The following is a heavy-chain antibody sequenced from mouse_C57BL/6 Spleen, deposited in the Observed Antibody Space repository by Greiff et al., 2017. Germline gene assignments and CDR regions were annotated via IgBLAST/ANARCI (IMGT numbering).Heavy chain of an antibody. J-gene: IGHJ4*01. Sequence: EVQLQQSGPELVKPGASVKISCKASGYTFTDYYMNWVKQSHGKSLEWIGDINPNNGGTSYNQKFKGKATLTVDKSSSTAYMELRSLTSEDSAVYYCARDGNWDKGGMDYWGQGTSVTVSS. CDR3: ARDGNWDKGGMDY. V-gene: IGHV1-26*01. D-gene: IGHD4-1*01. CDR2: INPNNGGT. CDR1: GYTFTDYY.